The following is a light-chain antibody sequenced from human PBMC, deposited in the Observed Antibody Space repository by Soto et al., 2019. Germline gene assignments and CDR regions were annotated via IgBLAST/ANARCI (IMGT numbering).Light chain of an antibody. Sequence: QSVLTQPPSVSGAPGQRVTISCTGTSSDIGAGSDVHWYQQLPGAAPKLLIYGDTFRPSGVSDRFSGSKSGTSASLTITGLQPEDEAHYYCSSYAGSSNVFGTGTKLTVL. CDR3: SSYAGSSNV. J-gene: IGLJ1*01. CDR2: GDT. V-gene: IGLV1-40*01. CDR1: SSDIGAGSD.